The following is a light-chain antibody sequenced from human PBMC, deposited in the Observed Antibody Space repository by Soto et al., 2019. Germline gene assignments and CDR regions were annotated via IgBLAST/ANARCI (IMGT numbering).Light chain of an antibody. CDR2: YDD. J-gene: IGLJ3*02. CDR3: ASWDDTLSGVV. Sequence: QSVLTQPPSVSGAAGQRVTNFCSGSSSKIGNNAVNWYQQLPGKPPRALVYYDDLLPSGVSKRFSGSKSGTSVSLAISGLQSDDEGDYYCASWDDTLSGVVFGGGTKLTVL. V-gene: IGLV1-36*01. CDR1: SSKIGNNA.